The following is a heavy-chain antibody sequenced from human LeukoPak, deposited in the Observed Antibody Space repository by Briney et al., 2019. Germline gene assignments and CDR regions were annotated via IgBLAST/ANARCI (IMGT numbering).Heavy chain of an antibody. V-gene: IGHV1-18*01. D-gene: IGHD3-22*01. Sequence: ASVKVSCKASGYTFTSYGISWVRPAPGQGLEWMGWIRAYNGNTNYAQKLQGRVTMTTDTSTSTAYTELRSLRSDDTAVYYCARLSAPRGSSGYHDAFDIWGQGTMVTVSS. CDR3: ARLSAPRGSSGYHDAFDI. CDR1: GYTFTSYG. J-gene: IGHJ3*02. CDR2: IRAYNGNT.